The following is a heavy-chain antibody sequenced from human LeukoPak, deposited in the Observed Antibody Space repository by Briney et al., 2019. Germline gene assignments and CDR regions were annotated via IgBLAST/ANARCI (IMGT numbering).Heavy chain of an antibody. CDR2: ISFSVNTK. V-gene: IGHV3-48*04. CDR3: ARGAYSSGWAYFDH. D-gene: IGHD6-19*01. J-gene: IGHJ4*02. Sequence: GGPLRLSCAASGFTFSDYSMNWVRQAPGKGLEWVSYISFSVNTKYYGDSVKGRFTISRDNAKNSLYLHMDSLRAEDTAVYYCARGAYSSGWAYFDHWGQGTLVTVSS. CDR1: GFTFSDYS.